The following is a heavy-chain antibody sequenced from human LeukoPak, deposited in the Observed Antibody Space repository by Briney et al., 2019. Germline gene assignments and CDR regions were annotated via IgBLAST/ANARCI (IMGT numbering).Heavy chain of an antibody. J-gene: IGHJ4*02. CDR3: AKRADSSSHSSDY. D-gene: IGHD3-22*01. V-gene: IGHV3-48*04. Sequence: GGSLRLSCAASGFSFSSYGMTWVRQAPGKGLEWVSYIRSSDGTTYYADSVKGRFTISRDNAKNSLYLQMDSLRAEDTAVYYCAKRADSSSHSSDYWGQGTLVTVSS. CDR1: GFSFSSYG. CDR2: IRSSDGTT.